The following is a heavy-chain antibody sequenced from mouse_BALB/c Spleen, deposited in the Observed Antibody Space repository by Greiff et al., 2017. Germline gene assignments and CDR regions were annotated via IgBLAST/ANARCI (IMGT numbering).Heavy chain of an antibody. Sequence: EVHLVESGGGLVQPGGSRKLSCAASGFTFSSFGMHWVRQAPEKGLEWVAYISSGSSTIYYADTVKGRFTISRDNPKNTLFLQMTSLRSEDTAMYYCARPFITTDYAMDYWGQGTSVTVSS. CDR3: ARPFITTDYAMDY. CDR1: GFTFSSFG. D-gene: IGHD1-2*01. V-gene: IGHV5-17*02. J-gene: IGHJ4*01. CDR2: ISSGSSTI.